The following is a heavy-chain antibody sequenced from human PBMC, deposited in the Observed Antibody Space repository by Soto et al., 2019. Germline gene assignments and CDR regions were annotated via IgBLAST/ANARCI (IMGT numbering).Heavy chain of an antibody. CDR3: ARSPRGGAVTRLAT. J-gene: IGHJ5*02. D-gene: IGHD1-26*01. V-gene: IGHV4-61*08. CDR1: GGSVSSGDYY. Sequence: QVQLQESGPGLVKPSETLSLTCTVSGGSVSSGDYYWSWIRQPPGEGLEWIGNVYYSGNTNYNPSLKSRVTIXAXTXXNQFSLKLTSVTAADTAVYYCARSPRGGAVTRLATWGQGTLVTVSS. CDR2: VYYSGNT.